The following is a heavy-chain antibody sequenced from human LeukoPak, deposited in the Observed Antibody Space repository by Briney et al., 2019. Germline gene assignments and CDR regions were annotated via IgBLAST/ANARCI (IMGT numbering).Heavy chain of an antibody. Sequence: GGSLRLSCAASGFTFSSYSMNWVRQAPGKGLEWVSYISSSSSTIYYADSVKGRFTISRDNAKNSLYLQMNSLRAEDTAVYYCARDRNGYNPYYYYGMDVWGQGTTVTVSS. CDR1: GFTFSSYS. V-gene: IGHV3-48*04. J-gene: IGHJ6*02. D-gene: IGHD5-24*01. CDR3: ARDRNGYNPYYYYGMDV. CDR2: ISSSSSTI.